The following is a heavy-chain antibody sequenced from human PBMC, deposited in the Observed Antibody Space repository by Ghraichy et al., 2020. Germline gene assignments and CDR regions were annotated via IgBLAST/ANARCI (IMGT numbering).Heavy chain of an antibody. CDR3: ARGEGYCSGTSCDAFDI. J-gene: IGHJ3*02. CDR2: INWNGRSA. V-gene: IGHV3-20*04. Sequence: GGSLRLSCEASGFNYIQYGMTWVRQAPGKGLEWVSGINWNGRSADYMDSVKGRFTISRDNAKNSLYLQMNDLRVEDTAFYYCARGEGYCSGTSCDAFDIWGQGALGTVSS. D-gene: IGHD2-2*01. CDR1: GFNYIQYG.